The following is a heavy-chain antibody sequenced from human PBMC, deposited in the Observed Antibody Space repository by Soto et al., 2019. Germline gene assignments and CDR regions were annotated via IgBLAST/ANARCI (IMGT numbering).Heavy chain of an antibody. CDR1: GFTFNQYN. D-gene: IGHD6-13*01. CDR3: ARGISQYSSAWSRVDSYYYYMDV. J-gene: IGHJ6*03. CDR2: ISSGSSKI. Sequence: EVQLVESGGGLVKPGGSLRLSCAASGFTFNQYNMNWVRHPPGKGLEWVSSISSGSSKIYYADSVKGRFTISRDNAKHSLYLQMNSVRAEDTAVYYCARGISQYSSAWSRVDSYYYYMDVWGSGTTVTVSS. V-gene: IGHV3-21*02.